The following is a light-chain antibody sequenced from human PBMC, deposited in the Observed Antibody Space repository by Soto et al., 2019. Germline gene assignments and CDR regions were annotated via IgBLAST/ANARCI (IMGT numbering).Light chain of an antibody. CDR3: VAWDASLRGYV. CDR2: YNN. Sequence: QSVLTQPPSASGTPGQRVTMSCSGSNSNVGNYYVSWYQHLPGTAPKLLIYYNNQRPSGVPDRFSSSKSGTSASLAISGLRSEDESDYYCVAWDASLRGYVFGTGTKVTVL. V-gene: IGLV1-47*02. CDR1: NSNVGNYY. J-gene: IGLJ1*01.